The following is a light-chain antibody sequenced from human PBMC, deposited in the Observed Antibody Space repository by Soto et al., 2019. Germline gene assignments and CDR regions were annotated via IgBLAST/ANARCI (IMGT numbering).Light chain of an antibody. Sequence: EIVMTQSPATLSVSPMEIATLSFRASQSISITLAWYQQKPGQAPRLLIHGASTRATGIPARFSGSGSGTEFTLTISSLQSEDSAVYYCHHYGDYWTFGQGTKVDIK. CDR2: GAS. CDR3: HHYGDYWT. V-gene: IGKV3-15*01. CDR1: QSISIT. J-gene: IGKJ1*01.